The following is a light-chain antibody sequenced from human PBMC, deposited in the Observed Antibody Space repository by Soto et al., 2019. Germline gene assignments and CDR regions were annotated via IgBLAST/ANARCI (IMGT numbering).Light chain of an antibody. Sequence: QSVLTQPPSVSGAPGQRVTISCTGSSSNIGAGYDLHWYQQLPGTAPKLLIYTNSNRPSGVPDRFSGSKSGTSASLAITGLQAEDEADYYCPSYDSSLSAYVFGTGSKVTVL. V-gene: IGLV1-40*01. CDR2: TNS. J-gene: IGLJ1*01. CDR3: PSYDSSLSAYV. CDR1: SSNIGAGYD.